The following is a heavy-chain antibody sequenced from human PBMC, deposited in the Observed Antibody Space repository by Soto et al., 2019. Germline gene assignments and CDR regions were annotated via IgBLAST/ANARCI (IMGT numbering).Heavy chain of an antibody. V-gene: IGHV4-30-4*01. J-gene: IGHJ3*02. CDR3: ALGSMVRGVSLLAFDI. Sequence: SETLSLTCTVSGGSISSGNYYWSWIRQPPGKGLEWIGFISNSGTTHYRTSLRNRDSISINTSKKQYYLDLSSMTAADTAVYYCALGSMVRGVSLLAFDIWGQGTMVT. CDR2: ISNSGTT. D-gene: IGHD3-10*01. CDR1: GGSISSGNYY.